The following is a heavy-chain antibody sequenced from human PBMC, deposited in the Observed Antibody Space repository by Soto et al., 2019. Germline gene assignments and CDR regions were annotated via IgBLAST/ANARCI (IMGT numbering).Heavy chain of an antibody. CDR3: AGEDFSTAYGCFDY. CDR2: VDTATE. V-gene: IGHV3-33*01. CDR1: GFSFSTHG. Sequence: QVQLVESGGGVVQPGRSLRLSCVASGFSFSTHGMHWVRKAPGKGLELVVVVDTATEYNTDSVKGRFTISRYKSKKTLYLQRNSLRVEDTAVYYCAGEDFSTAYGCFDYWGQGSLVSVSS. D-gene: IGHD3-9*01. J-gene: IGHJ4*02.